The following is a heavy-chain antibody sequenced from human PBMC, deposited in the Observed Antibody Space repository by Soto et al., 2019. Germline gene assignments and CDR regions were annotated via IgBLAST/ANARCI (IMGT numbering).Heavy chain of an antibody. CDR3: ATSKWFDP. CDR2: IYYSGST. Sequence: SETLSLTCTVSGGSISSRGYYWGWIRQPPGKGLEWIGTIYYSGSTYYNPSLKSRVTISVDTSKNQFSLKLSSVTAADTAVYYCATSKWFDPWGQGTLVTVSS. J-gene: IGHJ5*02. V-gene: IGHV4-39*01. CDR1: GGSISSRGYY.